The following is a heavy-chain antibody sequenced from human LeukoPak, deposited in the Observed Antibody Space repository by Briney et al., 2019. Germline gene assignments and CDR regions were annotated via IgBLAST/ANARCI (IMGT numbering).Heavy chain of an antibody. J-gene: IGHJ4*02. CDR3: AKTSGGNY. CDR1: GFTFGKYW. V-gene: IGHV3-23*01. Sequence: GGSLRLSCVASGFTFGKYWMSWVRQAPGKGLEWVSAIGESGAGTYYADSVKGRFAISRDNSKSMLYLQMNSLRAEDTAVYYCAKTSGGNYWGQGTLVTVSS. CDR2: IGESGAGT. D-gene: IGHD2-15*01.